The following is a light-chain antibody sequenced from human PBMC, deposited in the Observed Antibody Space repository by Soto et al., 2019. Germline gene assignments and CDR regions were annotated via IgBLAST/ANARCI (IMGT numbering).Light chain of an antibody. V-gene: IGLV2-14*01. Sequence: HSALTQPASVSGSPGQSITISCTGTSSDVGAYNYVSWYQQHPGKAPKLMIYEVSNRPSGVSNRFSGSKSGNTASLTISGLQAEDEADYYCSSYTRSSTRVFGGGTKLTVL. CDR2: EVS. CDR1: SSDVGAYNY. J-gene: IGLJ3*02. CDR3: SSYTRSSTRV.